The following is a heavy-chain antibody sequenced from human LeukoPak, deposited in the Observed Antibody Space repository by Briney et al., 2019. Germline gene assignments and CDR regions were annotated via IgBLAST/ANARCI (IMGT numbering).Heavy chain of an antibody. CDR3: RPGAGSLIYY. Sequence: SETLSLTCTVYGGSFSNYFRGWIRQPPGRGMERIGYVHNSGRTTYNPSLKRRGTIILETYRNQFSLRVRDVTDDDTAVYYGRPGAGSLIYYWGQGILFSVSS. CDR2: VHNSGRT. CDR1: GGSFSNYF. J-gene: IGHJ4*02. V-gene: IGHV4-59*03. D-gene: IGHD3-16*01.